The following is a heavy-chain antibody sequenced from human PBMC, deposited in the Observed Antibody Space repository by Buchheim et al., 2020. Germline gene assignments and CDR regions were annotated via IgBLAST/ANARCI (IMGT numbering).Heavy chain of an antibody. CDR3: ARHQYYDFWSGYYTTFYYYGMDV. J-gene: IGHJ6*02. CDR2: IYYSGST. CDR1: GGSISSSNW. Sequence: QVQLQESGPGLVKPSGTLSLTCAVSGGSISSSNWWSWVRQPPGKGLEWIGSIYYSGSTYYNPSLKSRVTISVDTSKNQFSLKLSSVTAADTAVYYCARHQYYDFWSGYYTTFYYYGMDVWGQGTT. V-gene: IGHV4-4*02. D-gene: IGHD3-3*01.